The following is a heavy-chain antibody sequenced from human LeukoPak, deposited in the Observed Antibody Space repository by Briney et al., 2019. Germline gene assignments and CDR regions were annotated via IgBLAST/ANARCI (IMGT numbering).Heavy chain of an antibody. CDR2: ISSSSSYI. V-gene: IGHV3-21*01. CDR1: GFTFSSYS. Sequence: GGSLRLSCAASGFTFSSYSMNWVRQAPGKRLEWVSSISSSSSYIHYADSVKGRFTISRDDAKNSLYLQMNSLRAADTAVYYCAGDPTSSWGTAFDIWGQGTMVTVSS. D-gene: IGHD3-16*01. J-gene: IGHJ3*02. CDR3: AGDPTSSWGTAFDI.